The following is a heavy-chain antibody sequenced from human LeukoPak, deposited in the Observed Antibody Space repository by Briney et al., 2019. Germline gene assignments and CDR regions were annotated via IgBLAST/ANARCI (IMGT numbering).Heavy chain of an antibody. D-gene: IGHD2-2*01. V-gene: IGHV4-34*01. CDR3: ARRAGYCSSTSCPRHYYYYYMDV. J-gene: IGHJ6*03. CDR2: INHSGST. CDR1: GGSFSGYY. Sequence: SETLSLTCAVSGGSFSGYYWSWIRQPPGKGLEWIGEINHSGSTNYNPSLKSRVTISADTSKNPFSLKLSSVTAADTAVYYCARRAGYCSSTSCPRHYYYYYMDVWGKGTTVTVSS.